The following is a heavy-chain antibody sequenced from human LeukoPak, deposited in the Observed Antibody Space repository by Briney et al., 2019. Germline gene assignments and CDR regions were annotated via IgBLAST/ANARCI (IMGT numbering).Heavy chain of an antibody. D-gene: IGHD6-13*01. J-gene: IGHJ1*01. Sequence: SVKVSCKASGDTFSSYAISWVRQAPGQGLEWMGGIIPIFVTANYAQKFQGRVTITTDESTSTACMELSSLRSEDTAVYYCARDSTSYSSSIYFQHWGQGTLVTVPS. CDR1: GDTFSSYA. CDR2: IIPIFVTA. CDR3: ARDSTSYSSSIYFQH. V-gene: IGHV1-69*05.